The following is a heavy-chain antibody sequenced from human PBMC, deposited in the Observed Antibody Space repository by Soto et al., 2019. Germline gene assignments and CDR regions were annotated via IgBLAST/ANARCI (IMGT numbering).Heavy chain of an antibody. Sequence: RGGALILSCAASVVASSNYERNWFRHTRPRGLEWVSYISYTGSTIYYADSVRGRFTISRDNSKNTLYLQMNSLRAEDTAVYYCARSHPVCGGDCYSTSDYWGQGTLVTVSS. CDR1: VVASSNYE. D-gene: IGHD2-21*02. CDR2: ISYTGSTI. V-gene: IGHV3-48*03. CDR3: ARSHPVCGGDCYSTSDY. J-gene: IGHJ4*02.